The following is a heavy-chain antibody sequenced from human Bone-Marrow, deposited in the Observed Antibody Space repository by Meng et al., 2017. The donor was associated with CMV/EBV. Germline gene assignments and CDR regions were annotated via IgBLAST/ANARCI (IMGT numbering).Heavy chain of an antibody. CDR2: IKQDGSEK. CDR3: ARRRHTMTTVANWYFDL. V-gene: IGHV3-7*01. Sequence: GESLKISCAASGFTFSSYWMSWVRQAPGKGLEWVANIKQDGSEKYYVDSVKGRFTISRDNAKNSLYLQMNSLRAEDTAVYYCARRRHTMTTVANWYFDLWGRGTLVTVSS. CDR1: GFTFSSYW. J-gene: IGHJ2*01. D-gene: IGHD4-23*01.